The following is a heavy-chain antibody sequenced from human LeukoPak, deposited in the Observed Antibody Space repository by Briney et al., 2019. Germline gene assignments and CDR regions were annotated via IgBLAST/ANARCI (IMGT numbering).Heavy chain of an antibody. Sequence: GGSLRLSCAASGFTFSSYGMHWVRQAPGKGLEWVAVIWYDGSNKYYADSVKGRFTISRDNSKNTLYLQMNSLRAEDTAVYYCARDYADYSIDYWGQGTLVTVSS. V-gene: IGHV3-33*01. D-gene: IGHD4-11*01. CDR3: ARDYADYSIDY. CDR1: GFTFSSYG. CDR2: IWYDGSNK. J-gene: IGHJ4*02.